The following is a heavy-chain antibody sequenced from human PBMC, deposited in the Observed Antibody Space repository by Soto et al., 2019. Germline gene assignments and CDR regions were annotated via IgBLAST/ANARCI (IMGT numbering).Heavy chain of an antibody. CDR3: VRTSLVVAAATREDY. CDR1: GFTFSSYW. J-gene: IGHJ4*02. V-gene: IGHV3-74*01. D-gene: IGHD2-15*01. Sequence: EAQLVESGGGLVQPGGSLRLSCAASGFTFSSYWMHWVRQAPGKGLVWVSGLNSDGSSTSYADSVKGRFTISRDNAKNTLYLQMNSLRAEDTAVYYCVRTSLVVAAATREDYWGQGTLVTVSS. CDR2: LNSDGSST.